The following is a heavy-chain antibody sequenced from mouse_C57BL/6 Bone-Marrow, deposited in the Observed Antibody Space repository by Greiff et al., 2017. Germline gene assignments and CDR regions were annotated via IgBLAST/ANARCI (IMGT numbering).Heavy chain of an antibody. V-gene: IGHV5-9-1*02. Sequence: EVKLMESGEGLVKPGGSLKLSCAASGFTFSSYAMSWVRQTPEKRLEWVAYISSGGDYIYYADTVKGRFTISRDNARNTLYLQMSSLKSEDTAMYYCTRDRIYSKRYVDVWGTGTTVTVSS. J-gene: IGHJ1*03. D-gene: IGHD2-5*01. CDR3: TRDRIYSKRYVDV. CDR2: ISSGGDYI. CDR1: GFTFSSYA.